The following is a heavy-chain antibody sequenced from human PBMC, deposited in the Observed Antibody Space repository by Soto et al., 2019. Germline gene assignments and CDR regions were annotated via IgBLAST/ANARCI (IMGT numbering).Heavy chain of an antibody. CDR2: ITPIFGTA. CDR1: GGTFSSYA. J-gene: IGHJ6*02. CDR3: AAAGTEGDYYYGMDV. V-gene: IGHV1-69*06. D-gene: IGHD6-13*01. Sequence: ASLKVSCKASGGTFSSYAISWVRQAPGQGLEWMGGITPIFGTANYAQKFQGRVTITADKSTSTAYMELSSLRSEDTAVYYCAAAGTEGDYYYGMDVWGQGTTVTVSS.